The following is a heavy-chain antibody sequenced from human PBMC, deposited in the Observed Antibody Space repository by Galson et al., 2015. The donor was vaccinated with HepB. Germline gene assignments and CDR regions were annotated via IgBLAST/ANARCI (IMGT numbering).Heavy chain of an antibody. CDR3: AKRRGYSGYDFLGAFEI. V-gene: IGHV3-23*01. D-gene: IGHD5-12*01. J-gene: IGHJ3*02. Sequence: SLRLSCAASGFTFSSYAMSWVRQAPGKGLEWVSAISGSGGSTYYADSVKGRFTISRDNSKNTLYLQMNSLRAEDTAVYYCAKRRGYSGYDFLGAFEIWAQGTMVTAPS. CDR1: GFTFSSYA. CDR2: ISGSGGST.